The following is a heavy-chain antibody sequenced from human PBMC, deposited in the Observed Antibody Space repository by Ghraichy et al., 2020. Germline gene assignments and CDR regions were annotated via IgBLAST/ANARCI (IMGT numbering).Heavy chain of an antibody. J-gene: IGHJ4*02. CDR2: ISGNSATT. V-gene: IGHV3-23*01. D-gene: IGHD3-3*01. CDR1: GFSFSGYA. Sequence: GGSLRLSCAASGFSFSGYAMSWVRQAPGKGLEWVSGISGNSATTYYADSVRGRFTISRDNSKNTLYLQMNSLRAEDTAVYYCAKTLRLSSKFLEWLFVYLGQRTLVTVSS. CDR3: AKTLRLSSKFLEWLFVY.